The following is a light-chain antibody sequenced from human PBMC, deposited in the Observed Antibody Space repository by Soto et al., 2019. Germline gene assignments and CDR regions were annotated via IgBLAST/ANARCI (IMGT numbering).Light chain of an antibody. CDR1: QNITNN. CDR3: QQYDILPIT. Sequence: DRVTITCQASQNITNNLSWYQQKPGKAPNLLIYHASKLAKGVTSRFSGSGSGTDFTFTISSLQTEDIGAYYCQQYDILPITFGRGTRLEIK. J-gene: IGKJ5*01. CDR2: HAS. V-gene: IGKV1-33*01.